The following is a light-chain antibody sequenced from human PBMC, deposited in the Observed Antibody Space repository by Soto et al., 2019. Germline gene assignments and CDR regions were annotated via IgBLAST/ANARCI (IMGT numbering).Light chain of an antibody. CDR3: QQRSNWPPT. Sequence: EIVLTQSPATLSLSPGERATLSCRASQSVSSYLAWYQQKPGQAPRLLIYEASNRATGIPARVSGSGSGTDFTLTISSLDPEDFAVYDCQQRSNWPPTFGQGTKVDIK. CDR1: QSVSSY. CDR2: EAS. J-gene: IGKJ1*01. V-gene: IGKV3-11*01.